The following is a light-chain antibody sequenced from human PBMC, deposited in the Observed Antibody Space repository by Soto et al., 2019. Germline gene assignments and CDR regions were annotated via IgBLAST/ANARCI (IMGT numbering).Light chain of an antibody. CDR3: QQYASSPLT. V-gene: IGKV3D-15*01. CDR2: GAS. Sequence: EIVLTQSPATLSLSPGERATLSCRASQSVSSNLAWYQQKPGQAPRLLIYGASTRATGIPARFSGSGSGTEFTLTISSLQSEDFEVYYCQQYASSPLTFGGGTKVDIK. J-gene: IGKJ4*01. CDR1: QSVSSN.